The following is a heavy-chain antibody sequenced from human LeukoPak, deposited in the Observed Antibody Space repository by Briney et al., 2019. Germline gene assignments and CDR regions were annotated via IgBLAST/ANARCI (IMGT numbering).Heavy chain of an antibody. D-gene: IGHD2-2*02. CDR2: IDWEDDK. CDR1: GFSLSTSGMC. V-gene: IGHV2-70*11. J-gene: IGHJ4*02. CDR3: ARGSNRGTSCYNAVDY. Sequence: SGPALVKPTHPLTLTFTFSGFSLSTSGMCVSWIRQPPGKALEWLARIDWEDDKYYTTSLKTRLTISKDTSKNQVVLTMTNMDPVDTATYYCARGSNRGTSCYNAVDYWGQGTLVTVSS.